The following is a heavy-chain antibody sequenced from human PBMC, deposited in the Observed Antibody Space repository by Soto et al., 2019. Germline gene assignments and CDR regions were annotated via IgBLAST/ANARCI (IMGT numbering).Heavy chain of an antibody. V-gene: IGHV3-11*05. CDR3: ARGPSGYSSSSRDY. J-gene: IGHJ4*02. CDR1: GFTFSDYY. D-gene: IGHD6-13*01. CDR2: ISSSSSYT. Sequence: QVQLVESGGGLVKPGGSLRLSCAASGFTFSDYYMSWIRQAPGKGLEWVSYISSSSSYTNYADSVKGRFTISRDNAKNSLYLQMNSLRAKDTAVYYCARGPSGYSSSSRDYWGQGTLVTVSS.